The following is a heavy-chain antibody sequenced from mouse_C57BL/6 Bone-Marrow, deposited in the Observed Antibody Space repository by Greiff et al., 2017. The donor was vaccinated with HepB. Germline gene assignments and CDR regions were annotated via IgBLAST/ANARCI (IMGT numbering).Heavy chain of an antibody. J-gene: IGHJ1*03. CDR3: ARRDYYYGSGYFDV. D-gene: IGHD1-1*01. V-gene: IGHV5-12*01. CDR1: GFTFSDYY. Sequence: EVMLVESGGGLVQPGGSLKLSCAASGFTFSDYYMYWVRQTPEKRLEWVAYISNGGGSTYYPDTVKGRFTISRDNAKNTPYLQMNRLTSEDTAMYYCARRDYYYGSGYFDVWGTGTTVTVSS. CDR2: ISNGGGST.